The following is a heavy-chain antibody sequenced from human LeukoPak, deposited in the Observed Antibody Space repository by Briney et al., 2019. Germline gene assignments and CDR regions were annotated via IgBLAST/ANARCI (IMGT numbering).Heavy chain of an antibody. CDR1: GFTFSSYA. D-gene: IGHD4-17*01. CDR3: AKDTPTYGGKGSIDY. CDR2: ISYDGKNE. V-gene: IGHV3-30*18. Sequence: GGSLRLSCAASGFTFSSYAMHWVRQTPGKGLEWVAIISYDGKNEFYADSVKGRFTISRDNSKNTLFLQMNSLKPEDTAVYYCAKDTPTYGGKGSIDYWGQGTLVTVSS. J-gene: IGHJ4*02.